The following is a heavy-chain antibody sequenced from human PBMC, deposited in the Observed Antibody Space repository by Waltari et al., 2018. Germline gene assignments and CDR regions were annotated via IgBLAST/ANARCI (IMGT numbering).Heavy chain of an antibody. Sequence: QVQLQESGPGLVKPSETLSLTCTVPGGSMNGHFWHWIRQPPGKGLEWIGYIDSNGITDYDPSLKSRVTISVDTSKNQFSLRLTSVTSADTASYYCAREIYGGNSRPFDFWGQGALVTVSS. CDR2: IDSNGIT. J-gene: IGHJ4*02. D-gene: IGHD2-21*02. V-gene: IGHV4-59*11. CDR3: AREIYGGNSRPFDF. CDR1: GGSMNGHF.